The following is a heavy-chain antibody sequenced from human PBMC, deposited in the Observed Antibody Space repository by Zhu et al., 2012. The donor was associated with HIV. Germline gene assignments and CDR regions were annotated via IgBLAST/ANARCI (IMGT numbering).Heavy chain of an antibody. V-gene: IGHV4-59*11. Sequence: QVQLQESGPGLVKPSETLSLTCTVSGGSISSHYWSWIRQPPGKGLEWIGYIYYSGSTNYNPSLKSRVTISVDTSKNQFSLKLSSVTAADTAVYYCASGSSSWFPRYWYFDLWGRGTLVTVSS. D-gene: IGHD6-13*01. J-gene: IGHJ2*01. CDR2: IYYSGST. CDR1: GGSISSHY. CDR3: ASGSSSWFPRYWYFDL.